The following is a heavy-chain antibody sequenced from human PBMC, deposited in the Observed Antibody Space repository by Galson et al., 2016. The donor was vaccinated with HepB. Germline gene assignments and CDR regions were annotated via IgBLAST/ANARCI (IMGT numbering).Heavy chain of an antibody. CDR2: IQDTGNT. CDR3: ARDQHGSYMPH. J-gene: IGHJ4*02. V-gene: IGHV4-61*01. D-gene: IGHD1-26*01. Sequence: ETLSLTCTVSGGSLSSDNYFWSWVQQPPGKGLEWIGFIQDTGNTNCNPSLKSRVTISIDRSKNQFSLKLSSVTAADTAVYYCARDQHGSYMPHWGLGTLVTVSS. CDR1: GGSLSSDNYF.